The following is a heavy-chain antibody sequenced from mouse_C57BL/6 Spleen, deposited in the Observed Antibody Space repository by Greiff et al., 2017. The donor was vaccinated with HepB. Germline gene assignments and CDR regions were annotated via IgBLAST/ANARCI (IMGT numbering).Heavy chain of an antibody. CDR2: IYPGSGNT. V-gene: IGHV1-76*01. Sequence: QVQLKESGAELVRPGASVKLSCKASGYTFTDYYINWVKQRPGQGLEWIARIYPGSGNTYYNEKFKGKATLTAEKSSSTAYMQLSSLTSEDSAVYFCAREGLRRAWFAYWGQGTLVTVSA. CDR3: AREGLRRAWFAY. J-gene: IGHJ3*01. CDR1: GYTFTDYY. D-gene: IGHD2-4*01.